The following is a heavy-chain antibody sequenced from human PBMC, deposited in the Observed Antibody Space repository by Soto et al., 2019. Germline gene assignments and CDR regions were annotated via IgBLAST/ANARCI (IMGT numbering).Heavy chain of an antibody. CDR1: GYTFTGYY. Sequence: GASVKVSCKASGYTFTGYYVHWVREAPGQGLEWMGWINPETGGTSYAQKLQGRVTLSRDTSINTAYLELSSLRFYDAAVYFCARERFQVISDGMDVWGQGTTVTVSS. J-gene: IGHJ6*02. D-gene: IGHD2-21*01. CDR2: INPETGGT. V-gene: IGHV1-2*02. CDR3: ARERFQVISDGMDV.